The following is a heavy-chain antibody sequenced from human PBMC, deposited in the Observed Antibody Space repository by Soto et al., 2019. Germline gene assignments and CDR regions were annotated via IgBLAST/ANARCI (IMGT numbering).Heavy chain of an antibody. CDR1: GGTFNTYA. CDR3: AKEAGDH. CDR2: IIPMFGIK. V-gene: IGHV1-69*01. D-gene: IGHD3-10*01. Sequence: QLQLVQSGAEVKERGSSVTISCKTSGGTFNTYALTCVRQAPGQGLEWIGGIIPMFGIKNVPQRFPGRVTLKADDAVTTAYMEITRPRSDDKAVYYCAKEAGDHWGQGTLVT. J-gene: IGHJ4*02.